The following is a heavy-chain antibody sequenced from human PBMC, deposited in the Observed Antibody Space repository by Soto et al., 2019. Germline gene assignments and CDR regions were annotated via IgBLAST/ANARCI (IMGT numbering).Heavy chain of an antibody. CDR1: GFTFSSYG. CDR3: ARDAVQSGGLSVYYYYGMDV. D-gene: IGHD1-1*01. CDR2: INSDGSST. Sequence: XECLRLSCAASGFTFSSYGMHWVRQAPGKGLVWVSRINSDGSSTSYADSVKGRFTISRDNAKNTLYLQMNSLRAEDTAVYYCARDAVQSGGLSVYYYYGMDVWGQGTTVTVSS. J-gene: IGHJ6*02. V-gene: IGHV3-74*01.